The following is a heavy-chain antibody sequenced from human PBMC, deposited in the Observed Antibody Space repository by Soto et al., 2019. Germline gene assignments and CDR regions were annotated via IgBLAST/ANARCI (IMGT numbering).Heavy chain of an antibody. D-gene: IGHD2-2*01. CDR1: GFTFVHYA. CDR2: FSWDGGYK. Sequence: EVQLVESGGGVVQPGRSLRLSCAASGFTFVHYAMHWVRQAPGQGLEWVSGFSWDGGYKGYADSVRGRLTISRDNAKKSLYVDMNSLRVEDTALYYCAKDEGYCNSISCKDAFDYWGQGTTVTVS. CDR3: AKDEGYCNSISCKDAFDY. J-gene: IGHJ3*01. V-gene: IGHV3-9*01.